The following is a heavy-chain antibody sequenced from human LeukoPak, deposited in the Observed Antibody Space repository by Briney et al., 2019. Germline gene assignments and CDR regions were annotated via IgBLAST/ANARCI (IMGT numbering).Heavy chain of an antibody. J-gene: IGHJ4*02. CDR3: AKDRAPCSSSSTVFDY. CDR1: GFTFSTYV. CDR2: ISGSGGST. Sequence: PGGSLRLSCAASGFTFSTYVMNWVRQAPGKGLEWVSAISGSGGSTYYADSVKGRFTISRDNSKSTLHLQMNSLRAEDTAVYYCAKDRAPCSSSSTVFDYWGQGTLVTVSS. V-gene: IGHV3-23*01. D-gene: IGHD6-6*01.